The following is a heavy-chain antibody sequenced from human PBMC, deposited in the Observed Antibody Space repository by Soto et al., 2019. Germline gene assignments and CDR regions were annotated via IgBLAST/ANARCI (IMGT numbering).Heavy chain of an antibody. J-gene: IGHJ6*02. CDR3: ARELVVPAATSHYYYGMDV. CDR1: GGTFSSYA. D-gene: IGHD2-2*01. V-gene: IGHV1-69*13. CDR2: IIPIFGTA. Sequence: SVKVSCKASGGTFSSYAISWVRLAPGQGLEWMGGIIPIFGTANYAQKFQGRVTITADESTSTAYMELSSLRSEDTAVYYCARELVVPAATSHYYYGMDVWGQGTTVTVSS.